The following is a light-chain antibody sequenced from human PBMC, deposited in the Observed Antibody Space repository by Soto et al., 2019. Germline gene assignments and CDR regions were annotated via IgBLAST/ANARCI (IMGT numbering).Light chain of an antibody. CDR2: AAS. V-gene: IGKV1-17*01. Sequence: EIQRTQSPSSMSASVGDRVTITCGASQGIRNDLCWYQQKPGVAPQRLIYAASTLQRGVPSRFSGIVSGTEGTITISSLKNEDCATYYCLQSNNYTLIFGPGTKVDNK. CDR1: QGIRND. CDR3: LQSNNYTLI. J-gene: IGKJ3*01.